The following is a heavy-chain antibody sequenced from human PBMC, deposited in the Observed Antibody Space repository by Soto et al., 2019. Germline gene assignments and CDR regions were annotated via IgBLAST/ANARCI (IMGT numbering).Heavy chain of an antibody. CDR1: GCSISSYY. Sequence: SATLSLPCPVSGCSISSYYWSWIRQPPGKGLEWIGYIYYSGSTNYNPSLKSRVTISVDTSKNQFSLKLSSVTAADTAVYYCARDGYYGSGRYYYYYGMDVWGQGTTVTVSS. J-gene: IGHJ6*01. D-gene: IGHD3-10*01. CDR2: IYYSGST. CDR3: ARDGYYGSGRYYYYYGMDV. V-gene: IGHV4-59*01.